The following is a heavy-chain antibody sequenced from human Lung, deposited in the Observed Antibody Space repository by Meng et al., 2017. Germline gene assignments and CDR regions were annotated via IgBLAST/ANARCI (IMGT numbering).Heavy chain of an antibody. CDR2: IYWDGEK. D-gene: IGHD3-22*01. J-gene: IGHJ4*02. V-gene: IGHV2-5*02. Sequence: QITLKESGPALVKPTQTLTLTCTLSGSSLSTSGVAVGWIRQPPGKALEWLALIYWDGEKRYSPSLKSRLTITKDTSKNHVVLTMTNMDPVDTATYYCAHSWGSGYYFGPLDYWGQGTLVTVSS. CDR3: AHSWGSGYYFGPLDY. CDR1: GSSLSTSGVA.